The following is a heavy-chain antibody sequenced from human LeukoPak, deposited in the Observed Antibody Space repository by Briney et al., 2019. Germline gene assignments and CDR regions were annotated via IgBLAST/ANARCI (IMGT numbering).Heavy chain of an antibody. CDR1: GGSTSSYY. CDR3: ARRYDILTGYRPFWYFDL. D-gene: IGHD3-9*01. CDR2: IYYSGST. Sequence: TSETLSLTCSVSGGSTSSYYWGWIRQPPGKGLEWIGSIYYSGSTYYNPSLKSRVTISVDTSKNQFSLKLSSVTAADTAVYYCARRYDILTGYRPFWYFDLWGRGTLVTVSS. V-gene: IGHV4-39*01. J-gene: IGHJ2*01.